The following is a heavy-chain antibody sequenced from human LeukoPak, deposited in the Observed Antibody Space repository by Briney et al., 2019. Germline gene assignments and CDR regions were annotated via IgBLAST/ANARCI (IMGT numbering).Heavy chain of an antibody. V-gene: IGHV4-39*01. CDR1: GGSISSSSYY. CDR2: IYYSGST. D-gene: IGHD5-18*01. CDR3: ARYVSYGWIDY. Sequence: SETLSLTCTVSGGSISSSSYYWGWIRQPPGKGLEWIGSIYYSGSTYYNPSLKSRVTISVDTSKNQFSLKLSSVTAADTAVYYCARYVSYGWIDYWGQGTLVTVSS. J-gene: IGHJ4*02.